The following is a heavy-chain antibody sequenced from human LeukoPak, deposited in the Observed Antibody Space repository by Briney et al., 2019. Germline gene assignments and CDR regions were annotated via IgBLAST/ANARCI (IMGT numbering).Heavy chain of an antibody. Sequence: SETLSLTCTVSKYSITSGYYWAWIRQPPGKGLEWIGYIYHSGTTYYNPSLRSRVTISVDTSKNQFSLKLNSVTAADTAVYYCARPGITGYFDYWGQGTLVTVSS. CDR3: ARPGITGYFDY. D-gene: IGHD6-13*01. V-gene: IGHV4-38-2*02. CDR1: KYSITSGYY. CDR2: IYHSGTT. J-gene: IGHJ4*02.